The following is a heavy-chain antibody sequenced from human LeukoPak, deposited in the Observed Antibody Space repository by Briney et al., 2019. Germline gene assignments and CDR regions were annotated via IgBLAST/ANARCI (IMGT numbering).Heavy chain of an antibody. Sequence: GGTLRLSCAASGFTFSSYGMSWVRQAPGKGLEWVSYISSSGSTIYNADSVKGRFTISRDNAKNSLYLQMNSLRAEDTAVYYCARGSGRYSYYYMDVWGKGTTVTVSS. V-gene: IGHV3-48*04. J-gene: IGHJ6*03. CDR1: GFTFSSYG. CDR2: ISSSGSTI. CDR3: ARGSGRYSYYYMDV. D-gene: IGHD3-10*01.